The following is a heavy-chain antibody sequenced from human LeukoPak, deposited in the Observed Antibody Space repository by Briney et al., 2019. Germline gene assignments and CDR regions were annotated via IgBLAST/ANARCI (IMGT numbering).Heavy chain of an antibody. CDR2: ISAYNGDT. CDR1: GYTFTSYG. V-gene: IGHV1-18*01. J-gene: IGHJ4*02. Sequence: APVKASCKPSGYTFTSYGISWVRQAPGHRLKWMGWISAYNGDTNYAQKLQGRVTMTTDTCTRAAYMELRSLRSDDTAVYYCARGRASLFDQWGQGTLVTVSS. CDR3: ARGRASLFDQ.